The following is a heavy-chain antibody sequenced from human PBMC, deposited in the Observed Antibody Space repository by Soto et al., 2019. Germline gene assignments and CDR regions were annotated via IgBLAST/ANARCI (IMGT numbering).Heavy chain of an antibody. CDR1: GGTFSSYA. CDR3: AREAEDSGSQTAFHI. V-gene: IGHV1-69*06. Sequence: GASVKVSCKASGGTFSSYAISWVRQAPGQGLEWMGGIIPIFGTANYAQKFQGRVTITADKSTSTAYMELSSLRSEDTAVYYCAREAEDSGSQTAFHIWGQGTMVTVSS. D-gene: IGHD1-26*01. J-gene: IGHJ3*02. CDR2: IIPIFGTA.